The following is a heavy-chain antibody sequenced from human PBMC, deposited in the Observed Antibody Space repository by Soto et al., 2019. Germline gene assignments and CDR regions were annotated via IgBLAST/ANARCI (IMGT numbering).Heavy chain of an antibody. J-gene: IGHJ4*02. D-gene: IGHD6-19*01. CDR3: ARLIMPIKYSSGHFDY. CDR1: GGSISSSNW. V-gene: IGHV4-4*02. CDR2: IYHSGST. Sequence: QVQLQESGPGLVKPSGTLSLTCAVSGGSISSSNWWSWVRQPPGKGLEWIGEIYHSGSTNYNPSLKRRVTISVDKSKNQFALKLSSVTAADTAVYYCARLIMPIKYSSGHFDYWGQGTLVTVSS.